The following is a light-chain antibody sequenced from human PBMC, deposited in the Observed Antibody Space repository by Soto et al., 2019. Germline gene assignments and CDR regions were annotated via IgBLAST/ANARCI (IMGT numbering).Light chain of an antibody. V-gene: IGKV3-11*01. J-gene: IGKJ1*01. CDR3: HQSSPWT. Sequence: EIVLTQSPATLSLSPGERATLSCRASQSVSSYLAWYQQKPGQAPRLLIYDASNRATGIPARFSGSGSGTDFTLTISSLEPEEFAFYYWHQSSPWTFGQGTKVEIK. CDR1: QSVSSY. CDR2: DAS.